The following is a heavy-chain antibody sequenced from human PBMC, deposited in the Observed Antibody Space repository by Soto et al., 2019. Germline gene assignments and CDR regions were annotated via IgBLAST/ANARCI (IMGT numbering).Heavy chain of an antibody. D-gene: IGHD3-22*01. CDR3: ARDGAPSQWFIDV. CDR1: GFTFRTYA. J-gene: IGHJ6*02. V-gene: IGHV3-30-3*01. Sequence: QVQLVESGGGVVQPGRALRLSCAASGFTFRTYAMYWVRQAPGKGLEWVANIEYDGVNKYYGDSVRGRITISRDNSKNTLYLQMNSLRPEDTAVYYCARDGAPSQWFIDVWGQGTTVTVSS. CDR2: IEYDGVNK.